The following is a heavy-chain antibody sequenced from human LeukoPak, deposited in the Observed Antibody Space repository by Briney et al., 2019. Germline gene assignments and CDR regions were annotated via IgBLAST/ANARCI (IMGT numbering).Heavy chain of an antibody. Sequence: GGSLRLSCEASGSSFRRNGMHWVRQAPGKGLEWVAVISYDGSNKYYADSVKGRFTISRDNSKNTLYLQINSLRAEDTAVYYCAKGYSSGWWGFQHWGQGTLVTVSS. CDR3: AKGYSSGWWGFQH. V-gene: IGHV3-30*18. CDR1: GSSFRRNG. D-gene: IGHD6-19*01. CDR2: ISYDGSNK. J-gene: IGHJ1*01.